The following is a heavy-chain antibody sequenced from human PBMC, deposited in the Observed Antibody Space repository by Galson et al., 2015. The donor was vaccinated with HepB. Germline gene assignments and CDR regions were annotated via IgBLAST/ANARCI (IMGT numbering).Heavy chain of an antibody. J-gene: IGHJ3*02. D-gene: IGHD6-13*01. CDR2: IYYSGST. Sequence: SEPLSLTCTVSGGSISSYYWSWIRQPPGKGLEWIGYIYYSGSTNYNPSLKSRVTISVDTSKNQFSLKLSSVTAADTAVYYCASFSGIAAAGIIHAFDIWGQGTMVTVSS. V-gene: IGHV4-59*08. CDR3: ASFSGIAAAGIIHAFDI. CDR1: GGSISSYY.